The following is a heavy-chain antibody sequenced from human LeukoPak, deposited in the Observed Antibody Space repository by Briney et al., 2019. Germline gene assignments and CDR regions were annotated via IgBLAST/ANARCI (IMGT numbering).Heavy chain of an antibody. CDR2: MNHNSGNT. V-gene: IGHV1-8*01. CDR1: GYTFTSYD. CDR3: AIGGKDTIVLYYYYYMDV. J-gene: IGHJ6*03. D-gene: IGHD3-3*01. Sequence: ASVKVSCKASGYTFTSYDINWVRQATGQGLEWMGWMNHNSGNTGYAQKFQGRVTMTRNTSISTAYMELSSLRSEDTAVYYCAIGGKDTIVLYYYYYMDVWGKGTTVTVSS.